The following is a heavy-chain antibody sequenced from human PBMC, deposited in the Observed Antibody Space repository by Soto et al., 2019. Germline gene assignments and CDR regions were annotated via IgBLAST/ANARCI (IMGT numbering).Heavy chain of an antibody. J-gene: IGHJ4*02. Sequence: SETLSLTCAVSGGSISSGGYSWSWIRQPPGMGLEWIGSICYSGSTYYNPSLKSRVTISVDTSKNQFSLKLSSVTAADTAVYYCASEDRPYCGGDCYLGIRYWGQGTLVTVSS. D-gene: IGHD2-21*02. V-gene: IGHV4-30-2*03. CDR3: ASEDRPYCGGDCYLGIRY. CDR2: ICYSGST. CDR1: GGSISSGGYS.